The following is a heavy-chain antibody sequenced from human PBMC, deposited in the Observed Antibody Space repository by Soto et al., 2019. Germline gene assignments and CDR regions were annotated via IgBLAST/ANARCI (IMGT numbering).Heavy chain of an antibody. CDR3: ARENYYDSSGPAVDAFDI. CDR1: GYSFTSYW. Sequence: GESLKISCKGSGYSFTSYWIGWVRQMPGKGLEWMGIIYPGDSDTRYSPSFQGQVTISADKSISTAYLQLSSLKASDTAMYYCARENYYDSSGPAVDAFDIWGQGTMVTVSS. J-gene: IGHJ3*02. V-gene: IGHV5-51*01. D-gene: IGHD3-22*01. CDR2: IYPGDSDT.